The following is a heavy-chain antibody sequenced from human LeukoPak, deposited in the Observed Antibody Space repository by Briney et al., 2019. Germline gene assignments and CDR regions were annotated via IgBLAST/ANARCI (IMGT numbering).Heavy chain of an antibody. CDR3: ARLYYYGSVLNLGAFDI. Sequence: SETLSLTCTVSGGSISSSSYYWGWIRQPPGKGLEWIGSIYYSGSTYYNPSLKSRVTISVDTSKNQFSLKLSSVTAADTAVYYCARLYYYGSVLNLGAFDIWGQGTMVTVSS. D-gene: IGHD3-10*01. CDR2: IYYSGST. J-gene: IGHJ3*02. V-gene: IGHV4-39*01. CDR1: GGSISSSSYY.